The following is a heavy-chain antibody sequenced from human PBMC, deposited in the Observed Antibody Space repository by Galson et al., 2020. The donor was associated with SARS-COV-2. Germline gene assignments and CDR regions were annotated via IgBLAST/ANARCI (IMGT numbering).Heavy chain of an antibody. V-gene: IGHV3-33*01. J-gene: IGHJ6*02. CDR3: ARELLSIYGIDV. Sequence: GGSLRLSCAASGFTFSSYGMHWVRQAPGKGLEWVAVIWYDGSNKYYADSVKGRFTISRDNSKNTLYLQMNSLRAEDTAVYYCARELLSIYGIDVWGQGTTVTVSS. D-gene: IGHD3-10*01. CDR1: GFTFSSYG. CDR2: IWYDGSNK.